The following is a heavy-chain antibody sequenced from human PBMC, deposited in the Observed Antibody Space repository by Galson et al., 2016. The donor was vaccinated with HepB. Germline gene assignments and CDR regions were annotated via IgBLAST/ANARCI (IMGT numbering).Heavy chain of an antibody. V-gene: IGHV3-74*01. CDR2: INIDGSRT. J-gene: IGHJ6*02. CDR1: GFTFRTYC. D-gene: IGHD2-15*01. Sequence: SLRLSCAASGFTFRTYCMHWVRQAPGKGLVWVSRINIDGSRTTYADSVKGRFTVSRDNSKNTLFLQMNTLRPDDTAMFFCARDRDRGYHWTGGKYYYYGINVWGQGTTVTVS. CDR3: ARDRDRGYHWTGGKYYYYGINV.